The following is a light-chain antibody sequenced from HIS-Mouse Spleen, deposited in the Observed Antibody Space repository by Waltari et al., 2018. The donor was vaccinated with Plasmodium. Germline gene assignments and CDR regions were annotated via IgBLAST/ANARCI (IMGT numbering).Light chain of an antibody. Sequence: QSALTQPASVSGSPGQPITISCTGTSRDVGGYNYVSWYQQHPGHAPKLMIYEVSNRPSGVSNRFSGSKSGNTASLTISGLQAEDEADYYCSSYTSSSTLVFGGGTKLTVL. CDR3: SSYTSSSTLV. V-gene: IGLV2-14*01. J-gene: IGLJ2*01. CDR2: EVS. CDR1: SRDVGGYNY.